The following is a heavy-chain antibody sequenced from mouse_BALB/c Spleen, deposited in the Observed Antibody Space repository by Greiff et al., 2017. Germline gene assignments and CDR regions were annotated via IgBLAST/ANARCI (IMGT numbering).Heavy chain of an antibody. V-gene: IGHV1-7*01. D-gene: IGHD1-1*01. J-gene: IGHJ4*01. Sequence: VQLQQSGADLAKPGASVKMSCKASGYTFTSYWMHWVKQRPGQGLEWIGYINPSTGYTEYNQKFKDKATLTADKSSSTAYMQLSSLTSEDSAVYYCARDYSGAMDYWGQGTSVTVSS. CDR3: ARDYSGAMDY. CDR2: INPSTGYT. CDR1: GYTFTSYW.